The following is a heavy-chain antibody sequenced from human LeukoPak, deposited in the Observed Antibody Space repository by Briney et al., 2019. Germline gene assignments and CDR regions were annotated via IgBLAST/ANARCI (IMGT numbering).Heavy chain of an antibody. CDR2: IYYSGST. Sequence: SETLSLTCTVSGGSISSGGYYWSWIRQPPGKGLEWIGYIYYSGSTYYNPSLKSRVTISVDKSKNQFSLKLSSVTAADTAVYYCARVVVGATHYFDYWGQGTLVTVSS. V-gene: IGHV4-31*03. CDR3: ARVVVGATHYFDY. CDR1: GGSISSGGYY. D-gene: IGHD1-26*01. J-gene: IGHJ4*02.